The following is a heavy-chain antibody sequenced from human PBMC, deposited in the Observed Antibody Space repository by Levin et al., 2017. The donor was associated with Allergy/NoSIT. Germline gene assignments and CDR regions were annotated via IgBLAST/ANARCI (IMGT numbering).Heavy chain of an antibody. D-gene: IGHD5-24*01. J-gene: IGHJ4*02. CDR2: INPNSGGT. CDR3: ARVGEMVTDLYYFDY. V-gene: IGHV1-2*02. Sequence: GASVKVSCKASGYTFTGYYMHWVRQAPGQGLEWMGWINPNSGGTNYAQKFQGRVTMTRDTSISTAYMELSRLRSDDTAVYYCARVGEMVTDLYYFDYWGQGTLVTVS. CDR1: GYTFTGYY.